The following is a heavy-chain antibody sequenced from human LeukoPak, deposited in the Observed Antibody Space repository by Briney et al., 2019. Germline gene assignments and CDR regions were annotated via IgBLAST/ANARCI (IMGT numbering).Heavy chain of an antibody. J-gene: IGHJ3*02. CDR2: ISAYNGNT. CDR1: GYTFTSYG. CDR3: AITNDLDAFDI. Sequence: ASVKVSCKASGYTFTSYGISWVRQAPGQGLEWMGWISAYNGNTNYAQKLQGRVTMTTDTSTSTAHMELSRLRSDDTAVYYCAITNDLDAFDIWGQGTMVTVSS. V-gene: IGHV1-18*01.